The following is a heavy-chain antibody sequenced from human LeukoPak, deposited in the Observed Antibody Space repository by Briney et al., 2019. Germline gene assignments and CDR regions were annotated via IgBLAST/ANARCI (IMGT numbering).Heavy chain of an antibody. CDR1: GGSISSYY. V-gene: IGHV4-39*07. Sequence: PSETLSLTCTVSGGSISSYYWSWIRQPPGKGLEWIGSIYYSGSTYYNPSLKSRVTISVDTSKNQFSLKLSSVTAADTAVYYCARYSGYDFILDYWGQGTLVTVSS. CDR3: ARYSGYDFILDY. J-gene: IGHJ4*02. CDR2: IYYSGST. D-gene: IGHD5-12*01.